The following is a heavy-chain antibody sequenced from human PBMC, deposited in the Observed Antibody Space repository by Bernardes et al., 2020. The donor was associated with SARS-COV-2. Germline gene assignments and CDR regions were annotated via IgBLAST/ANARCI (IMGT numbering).Heavy chain of an antibody. CDR1: GFTFSSYW. V-gene: IGHV3-74*01. Sequence: GGSLRLSCAASGFTFSSYWMHWVRQAPGKGLVWVSRINRDGSSTSYADSVKGRFTISRDNAQNTRYLQMNSLRAEDTAVYYCARDRRVDTALDAFDIWGQGKMVTVS. D-gene: IGHD5-18*01. CDR3: ARDRRVDTALDAFDI. CDR2: INRDGSST. J-gene: IGHJ3*02.